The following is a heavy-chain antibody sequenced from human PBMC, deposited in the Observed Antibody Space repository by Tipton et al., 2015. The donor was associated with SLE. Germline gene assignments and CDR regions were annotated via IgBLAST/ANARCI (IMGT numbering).Heavy chain of an antibody. J-gene: IGHJ3*02. D-gene: IGHD2/OR15-2a*01. Sequence: RSLRLSCAASGFTFNSYAMHWVRQAPGKGLEWVAVISYDGSNKYHADSVKGRFTISRDNSKNTLYLQMNSLRAEDRAVYYCAREGVILDAFDIWGQGTMVTVSS. CDR1: GFTFNSYA. V-gene: IGHV3-30*04. CDR2: ISYDGSNK. CDR3: AREGVILDAFDI.